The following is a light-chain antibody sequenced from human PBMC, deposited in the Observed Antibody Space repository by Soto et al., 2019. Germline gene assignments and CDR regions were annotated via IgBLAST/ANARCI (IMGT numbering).Light chain of an antibody. V-gene: IGLV2-14*03. Sequence: QSALTQPASVSGSPGQSITISCTGTNSDIGGYNSVSWYQQHPGKAPKLLIYDVSDRPSGVSDRFYGAKSGNTASLTISGLQAEDEADYYCSSYTDSTTLVLFGGGTQLTVL. CDR2: DVS. CDR1: NSDIGGYNS. J-gene: IGLJ2*01. CDR3: SSYTDSTTLVL.